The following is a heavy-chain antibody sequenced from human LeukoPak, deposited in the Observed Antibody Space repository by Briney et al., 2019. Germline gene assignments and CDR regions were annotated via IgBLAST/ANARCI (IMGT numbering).Heavy chain of an antibody. V-gene: IGHV3-48*01. CDR3: ARDQLTYCSSTSCYEIPPG. CDR1: GSTFSSYS. J-gene: IGHJ4*02. Sequence: GGSLRLSCAASGSTFSSYSMNWVRQAPGKGLEWVSYISSSSSTIYYADSVKGRFTISRDNAKNSLYLQMNSLRAEDTAVYYCARDQLTYCSSTSCYEIPPGWGQGTLVTVSS. CDR2: ISSSSSTI. D-gene: IGHD2-2*01.